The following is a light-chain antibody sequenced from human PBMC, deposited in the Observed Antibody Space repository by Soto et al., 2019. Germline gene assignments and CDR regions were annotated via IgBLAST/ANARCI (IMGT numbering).Light chain of an antibody. V-gene: IGKV3-15*01. CDR2: DAS. CDR3: QQYHNWPIT. J-gene: IGKJ5*01. Sequence: EIVMTQSPATLSVSPGERATLSCRASQGVSSNLAWHQQKPGQAPRILMYDASTRATGISARFSGSGSGTEFTLTISSLQSEDFAVYYCQQYHNWPITFGQGTRLENK. CDR1: QGVSSN.